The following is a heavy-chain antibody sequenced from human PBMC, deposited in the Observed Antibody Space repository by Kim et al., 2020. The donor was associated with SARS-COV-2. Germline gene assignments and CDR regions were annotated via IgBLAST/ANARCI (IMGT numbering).Heavy chain of an antibody. CDR3: ATGVGVRGPFDY. CDR2: FDPEDGET. D-gene: IGHD3-10*01. CDR1: GYTLTELS. Sequence: ASVKVSCKVSGYTLTELSMHWVRQAPGKGLEWMGGFDPEDGETIYAQKFQGRVTMTEDTSTDTAYMELSSLRSEDTAVYYCATGVGVRGPFDYWGQGTLVTVSS. V-gene: IGHV1-24*01. J-gene: IGHJ4*02.